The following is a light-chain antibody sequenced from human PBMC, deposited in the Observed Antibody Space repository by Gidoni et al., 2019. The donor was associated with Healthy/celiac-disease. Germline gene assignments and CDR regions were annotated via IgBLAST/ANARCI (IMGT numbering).Light chain of an antibody. Sequence: DIQMSQSPSSLSASVGDRVTITCRASQSISRYLNWYQQKPGKAPKLLTYAASSLQSGVPSRLSASGLGIDFTFPSRSLQPEDLATYHCQQSYSTLGYTFGQGTKLEIK. CDR1: QSISRY. CDR2: AAS. CDR3: QQSYSTLGYT. J-gene: IGKJ2*01. V-gene: IGKV1-39*01.